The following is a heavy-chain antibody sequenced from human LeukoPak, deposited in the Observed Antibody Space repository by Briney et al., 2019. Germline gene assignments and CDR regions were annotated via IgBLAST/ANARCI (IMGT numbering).Heavy chain of an antibody. CDR1: GGSIDSGSDY. Sequence: PSETLSLTCTVSGGSIDSGSDYWGWIRQPPGKGLEWIGSIYYSGSTYYNPSLKSRVTISVDTSKNQFSLKLSSVTAADTAVYYCARSDCSSTSCPHAGCYYYMDVWGKGTTVTVPS. CDR2: IYYSGST. V-gene: IGHV4-39*01. J-gene: IGHJ6*03. D-gene: IGHD2-2*01. CDR3: ARSDCSSTSCPHAGCYYYMDV.